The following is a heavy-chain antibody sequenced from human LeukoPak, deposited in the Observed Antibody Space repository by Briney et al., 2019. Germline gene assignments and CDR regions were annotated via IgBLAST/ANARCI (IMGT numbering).Heavy chain of an antibody. D-gene: IGHD3-9*01. J-gene: IGHJ4*02. Sequence: GGSLRLSCAASGFTFSSYGMHWVRQAPGKGLEWVAFIRYDGSNKYYADSVKGRFTISRDNSKNTLYLQMNSLRAEDTAVYYCARKGVYDILTGYYDYWGQGTLVTVSS. V-gene: IGHV3-30*02. CDR2: IRYDGSNK. CDR3: ARKGVYDILTGYYDY. CDR1: GFTFSSYG.